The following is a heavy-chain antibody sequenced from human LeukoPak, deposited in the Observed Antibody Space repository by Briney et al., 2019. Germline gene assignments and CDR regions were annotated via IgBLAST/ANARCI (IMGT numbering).Heavy chain of an antibody. D-gene: IGHD2-2*01. CDR3: ARCVRDIVVVPAAMPDY. CDR1: GFTFSSYW. Sequence: PGGSLRLSCVASGFTFSSYWMHWVRQAPGEGLVWVSRINSDGSTTTYADSVKGRFTISRDNAKNTLYLQMNSLRAEDTAVYYCARCVRDIVVVPAAMPDYWGQGTLVTVSS. J-gene: IGHJ4*02. V-gene: IGHV3-74*01. CDR2: INSDGSTT.